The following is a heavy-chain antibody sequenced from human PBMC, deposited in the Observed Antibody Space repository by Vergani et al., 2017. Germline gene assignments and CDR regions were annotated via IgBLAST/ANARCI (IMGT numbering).Heavy chain of an antibody. V-gene: IGHV1-2*04. CDR1: GYTLTGYH. CDR2: INPNSGGT. CDR3: ARGPVGGGDYYFDY. D-gene: IGHD2-21*02. Sequence: QVQVVQSGAEVKKPGASVKVSCKASGYTLTGYHMHWVRQAPGQGLEWMGWINPNSGGTNYAQKFQGWFTMTRDTSISTAYMELSSLISDDTAVYYCARGPVGGGDYYFDYWGQGTLVTVSS. J-gene: IGHJ4*02.